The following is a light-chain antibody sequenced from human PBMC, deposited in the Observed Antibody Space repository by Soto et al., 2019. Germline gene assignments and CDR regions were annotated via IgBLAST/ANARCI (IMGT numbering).Light chain of an antibody. V-gene: IGLV1-51*01. CDR1: SSNIGGNS. CDR3: GSWDGSLTAEV. Sequence: QSVLTQPPSVSAAPGQRVTISCSGSSSNIGGNSVSWYQQLQRTDPKLLLYDDDKRHSGIPDRFSGSKSGTSATLGITGFQTGDDADYYCGSWDGSLTAEVFTPETKGTL. CDR2: DDD. J-gene: IGLJ1*01.